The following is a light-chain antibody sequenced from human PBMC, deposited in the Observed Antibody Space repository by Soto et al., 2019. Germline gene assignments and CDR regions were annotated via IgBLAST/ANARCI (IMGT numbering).Light chain of an antibody. J-gene: IGLJ2*01. CDR2: EDT. Sequence: NCMLTQAHSGSESPGKTVTISCTGSSGSIATNYVQWYQQSPGSAPTTVIYEDTQRPSGVPERFSGSIDSSSNSASLTISGLKTEDEADYYCQSYDGSNPDVVFGGGTKLTVL. CDR3: QSYDGSNPDVV. V-gene: IGLV6-57*02. CDR1: SGSIATNY.